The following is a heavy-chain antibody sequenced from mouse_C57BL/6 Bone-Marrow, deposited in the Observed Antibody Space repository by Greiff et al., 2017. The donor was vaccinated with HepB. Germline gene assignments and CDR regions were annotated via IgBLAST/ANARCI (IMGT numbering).Heavy chain of an antibody. CDR1: GYTFTDYN. Sequence: VQLKESGPELVKPGASVKIPCKASGYTFTDYNMDWVKQSHGKSLEWIGDINPNNGGTIYNQKFKGKATLTVDKSSSTAYMELRSLTSEDTAVYYCARLIRYYYAMDYWGQGTSVTVSS. V-gene: IGHV1-18*01. J-gene: IGHJ4*01. D-gene: IGHD2-4*01. CDR2: INPNNGGT. CDR3: ARLIRYYYAMDY.